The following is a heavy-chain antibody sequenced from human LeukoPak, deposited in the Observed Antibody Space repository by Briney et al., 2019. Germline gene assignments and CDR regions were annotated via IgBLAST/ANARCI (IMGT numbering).Heavy chain of an antibody. V-gene: IGHV1-69*05. CDR3: ARGAQQLVDWYFDL. J-gene: IGHJ2*01. CDR1: GGTFSSYA. CDR2: IIPIFGTA. D-gene: IGHD6-13*01. Sequence: SVKVSCKPSGGTFSSYAISWVRQAPGQGLEWMGGIIPIFGTANCAQKFQGRVTITTDESTSTAYMELSSLRSEDTAVYYCARGAQQLVDWYFDLWGRGTLVTVSS.